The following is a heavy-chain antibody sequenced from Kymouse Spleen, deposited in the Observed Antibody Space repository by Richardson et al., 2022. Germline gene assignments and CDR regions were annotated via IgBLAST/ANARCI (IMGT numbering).Heavy chain of an antibody. CDR2: ISWNSGSI. J-gene: IGHJ3*02. Sequence: EVQLVESGGGLVQPGRSLRLSCAASGFTFDDYAMHWVRQAPGKGLEWVSGISWNSGSIGYADSVKGRFTISRDNAKNSLYLQMNSLRAEDTALYYCAKDSGITGTTSAFDIWGQGTMVTVSS. V-gene: IGHV3-9*01. CDR3: AKDSGITGTTSAFDI. CDR1: GFTFDDYA. D-gene: IGHD1-7*01.